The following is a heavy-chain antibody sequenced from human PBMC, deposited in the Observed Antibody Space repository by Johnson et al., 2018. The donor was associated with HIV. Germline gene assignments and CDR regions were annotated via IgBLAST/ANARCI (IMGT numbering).Heavy chain of an antibody. V-gene: IGHV3-9*01. CDR2: ISWNSGSI. CDR3: AKVHSSSSNGFDI. J-gene: IGHJ3*02. Sequence: VQLVESGGGVVQPGGSLRLSCAASGFTFSSYAMHWVRQAPGKGLEWVSGISWNSGSIGYADSVKGRFTISRDNAKNTLYLQMNSLRGEDTAVYYCAKVHSSSSNGFDIWGQGTMVTVSS. D-gene: IGHD6-6*01. CDR1: GFTFSSYA.